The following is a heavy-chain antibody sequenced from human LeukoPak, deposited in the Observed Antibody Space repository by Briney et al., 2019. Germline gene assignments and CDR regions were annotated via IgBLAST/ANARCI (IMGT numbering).Heavy chain of an antibody. CDR2: IYYSGST. CDR1: GGSISSYY. J-gene: IGHJ4*02. Sequence: PSETLSLTCTVSGGSISSYYWSWIRQPPGKGLEWIGYIYYSGSTNYNPSLKSRVTISVDTSKNQFSLKLSSVTAADTAVYYCAGSAYQYYFDYWGQGTLVTVSS. D-gene: IGHD2-2*01. V-gene: IGHV4-59*08. CDR3: AGSAYQYYFDY.